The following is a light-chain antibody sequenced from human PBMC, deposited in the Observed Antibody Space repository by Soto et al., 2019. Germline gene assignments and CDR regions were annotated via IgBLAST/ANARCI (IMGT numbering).Light chain of an antibody. Sequence: EIVLTQSPGTLSLSPGERATLSCRASQSVSSSYLAWYQQKPGQAPRLLIYGASSSATGIPDRFSGSGSGTDFTLTTSRLEPGDFAVYYCQQYGSSPYTFGQGTKLGIK. CDR2: GAS. J-gene: IGKJ2*01. CDR1: QSVSSSY. V-gene: IGKV3-20*01. CDR3: QQYGSSPYT.